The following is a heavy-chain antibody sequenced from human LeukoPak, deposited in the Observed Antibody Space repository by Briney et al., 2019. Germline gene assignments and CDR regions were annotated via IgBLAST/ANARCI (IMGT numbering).Heavy chain of an antibody. CDR3: ARAVAGVWGYYFDY. Sequence: GRSLRLSCAASGVTFSSYAMHWVRQAPDKGLEWVADISYDGSNKCYADSVKGRFTISRDNSKNTLYLQMNSLRAEDTAVYYCARAVAGVWGYYFDYWGQGTLVTVSS. V-gene: IGHV3-30*04. D-gene: IGHD6-19*01. J-gene: IGHJ4*02. CDR1: GVTFSSYA. CDR2: ISYDGSNK.